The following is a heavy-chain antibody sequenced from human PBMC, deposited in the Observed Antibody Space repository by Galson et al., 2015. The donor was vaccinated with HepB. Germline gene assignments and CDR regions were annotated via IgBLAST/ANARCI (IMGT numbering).Heavy chain of an antibody. V-gene: IGHV3-23*01. Sequence: SLRLSCAASGFTFRTYAMTWVRQAPGKGLEWVSGITGSGGMTFYADSVKGRFTISRDNSKNTLYLQMNSLRAEDTAVYYCVKFRGSGGYKSYWFDCWGQGTLATVSS. CDR3: VKFRGSGGYKSYWFDC. J-gene: IGHJ5*01. CDR1: GFTFRTYA. CDR2: ITGSGGMT. D-gene: IGHD3-3*01.